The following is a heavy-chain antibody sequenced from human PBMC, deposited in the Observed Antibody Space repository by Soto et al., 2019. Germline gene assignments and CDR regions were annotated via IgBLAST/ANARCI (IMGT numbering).Heavy chain of an antibody. CDR1: GGSISSGAYY. CDR3: ARKRGKLDY. CDR2: IYYSWST. J-gene: IGHJ4*02. V-gene: IGHV4-31*02. Sequence: QVQLQESGPGLVKPSQTLSLTCSVSGGSISSGAYYLSWIRQHPGKGLEWIGYIYYSWSTYYNPSLKSRVTMSVDTSKTQFSLKLSSVTAADTAVYYCARKRGKLDYWGQGTLVTVSS. D-gene: IGHD3-16*01.